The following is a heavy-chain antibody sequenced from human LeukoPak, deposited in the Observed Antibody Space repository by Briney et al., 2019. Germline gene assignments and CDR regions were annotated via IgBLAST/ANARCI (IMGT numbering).Heavy chain of an antibody. CDR3: TKDKGGSWTSYYNMDV. Sequence: PGGSLILSCAASGFNFDDYAMHWVRQAPGKGLEWVSGLSWNSGSIAYADSVKGRFTISRENSANSLYLQMNSLRGEDTALYYCTKDKGGSWTSYYNMDVWGKGTMVTVSS. D-gene: IGHD3/OR15-3a*01. CDR1: GFNFDDYA. CDR2: LSWNSGSI. V-gene: IGHV3-9*01. J-gene: IGHJ6*03.